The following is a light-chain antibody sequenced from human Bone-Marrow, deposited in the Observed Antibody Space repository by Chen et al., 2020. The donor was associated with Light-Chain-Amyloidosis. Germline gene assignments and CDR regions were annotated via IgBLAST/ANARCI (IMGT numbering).Light chain of an antibody. V-gene: IGKV1-5*03. Sequence: DIQMTQSPSTLSASVVDRVTITCRASQNIDTYLAWYQHKPGKAPKLLIYQASSLESGVPLRFSGSGSGTEFTLTISSLQPDDFATYFCQEFKSHDMCNFGQGTKLEIK. CDR1: QNIDTY. CDR3: QEFKSHDMCN. J-gene: IGKJ2*04. CDR2: QAS.